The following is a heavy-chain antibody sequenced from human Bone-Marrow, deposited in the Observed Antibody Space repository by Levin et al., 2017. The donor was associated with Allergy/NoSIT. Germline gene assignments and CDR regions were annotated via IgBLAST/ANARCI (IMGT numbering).Heavy chain of an antibody. CDR3: VREYYYGSASYVTKPYMDV. D-gene: IGHD3-10*01. Sequence: SQTLSLTCAVSGRSFGGSFWTWIRQTPGKGLEWIGEINHSGSTTYNPSLKSRVTMSVDTSKKQFSLNLTSVTAADTAVYYCVREYYYGSASYVTKPYMDVWGKGTTVTVSS. J-gene: IGHJ6*03. CDR1: GRSFGGSF. V-gene: IGHV4-34*01. CDR2: INHSGST.